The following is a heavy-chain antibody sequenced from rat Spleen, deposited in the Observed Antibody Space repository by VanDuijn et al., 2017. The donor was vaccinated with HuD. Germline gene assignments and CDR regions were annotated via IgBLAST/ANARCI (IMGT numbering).Heavy chain of an antibody. CDR2: ISYDGSRT. V-gene: IGHV5-29*01. D-gene: IGHD1-6*01. CDR1: GFTFSDYY. Sequence: EVQLVESDGGLVQPGRSLKLSCAASGFTFSDYYMAWVCQAPTKGLEWGARISYDGSRTYYRDSVEGRFTISRDNAKSILYLQMDSLRSEDTATYYCASLMYTPDYLGVMDVWGQGTSVTVSS. CDR3: ASLMYTPDYLGVMDV. J-gene: IGHJ4*01.